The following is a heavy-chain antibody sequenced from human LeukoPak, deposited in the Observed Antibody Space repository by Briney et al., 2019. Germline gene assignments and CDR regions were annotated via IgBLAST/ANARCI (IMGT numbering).Heavy chain of an antibody. CDR3: AREPGRERATSLSDY. D-gene: IGHD5-24*01. V-gene: IGHV1-18*01. CDR1: GYTFTSYG. Sequence: GASVKVSCKASGYTFTSYGISWVRQAPGQGLEWMGWISAYNGNTNYAQKFQGRVTMTTDTSPSTAYMELRSLGSDDTAVYYCAREPGRERATSLSDYWGQGTLVTVSS. CDR2: ISAYNGNT. J-gene: IGHJ4*02.